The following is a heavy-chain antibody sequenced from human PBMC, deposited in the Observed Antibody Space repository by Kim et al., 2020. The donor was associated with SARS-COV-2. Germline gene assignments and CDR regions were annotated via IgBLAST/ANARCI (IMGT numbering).Heavy chain of an antibody. CDR1: GFTFSSYG. CDR3: ARGRMDYYDVTTDSFIGALDY. J-gene: IGHJ4*02. D-gene: IGHD3-22*01. CDR2: ISFDGSNK. Sequence: GGSLRLSCAASGFTFSSYGMHWVRQAPGKGLEWVAFISFDGSNKYYADSVKGRCTISRDNSKNTLYLQMNSLRDEDTAVYYCARGRMDYYDVTTDSFIGALDYWGQGTLVPVSS. V-gene: IGHV3-30*03.